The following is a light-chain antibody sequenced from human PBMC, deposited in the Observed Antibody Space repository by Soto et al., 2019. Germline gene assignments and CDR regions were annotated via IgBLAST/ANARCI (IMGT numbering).Light chain of an antibody. CDR2: DAS. CDR1: QSVSSY. Sequence: EIVLTQSRSTLSLSPGERASLSCRASQSVSSYLAWYQQKPGQAPRLLIYDASNRATGIPARFSGSGSGTDVTLTISSLEPEDFAVYYCQQRSNWPRTFGQGTKLEIK. V-gene: IGKV3-11*01. J-gene: IGKJ2*01. CDR3: QQRSNWPRT.